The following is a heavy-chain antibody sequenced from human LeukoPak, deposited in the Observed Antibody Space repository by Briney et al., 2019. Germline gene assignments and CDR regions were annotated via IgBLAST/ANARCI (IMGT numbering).Heavy chain of an antibody. J-gene: IGHJ4*02. CDR1: GYSFTSYW. V-gene: IGHV5-51*01. D-gene: IGHD2-21*02. CDR3: ARRTGSHEYCGGDCYDY. CDR2: IYPGDSDT. Sequence: LGEFLKISCKGSGYSFTSYWIGWVRQMPGKGLEWMGIIYPGDSDTRYSPSFQGQVTISADKSISTAYLQWSSLKASDTAMYYCARRTGSHEYCGGDCYDYWGQGTLVTVSS.